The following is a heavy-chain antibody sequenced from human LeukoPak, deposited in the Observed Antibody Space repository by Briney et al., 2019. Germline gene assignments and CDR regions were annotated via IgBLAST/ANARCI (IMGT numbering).Heavy chain of an antibody. CDR1: GGSISSYF. J-gene: IGHJ4*02. CDR2: IYTRGST. V-gene: IGHV4-4*07. D-gene: IGHD2-2*02. CDR3: ARRDIVVVPAAINYFDY. Sequence: PSETLSLTCSVSGGSISSYFWSWIRQPAGKGLGWIGRIYTRGSTDYNPSLKSRVTISVDTSKNQFSLKLSSVTAADTAVYYCARRDIVVVPAAINYFDYWGQGTLVTVSS.